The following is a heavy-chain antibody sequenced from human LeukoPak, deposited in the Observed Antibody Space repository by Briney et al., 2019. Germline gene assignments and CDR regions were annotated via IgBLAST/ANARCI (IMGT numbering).Heavy chain of an antibody. Sequence: PSETLSLTCTVSGGSMSSYYWSWIRQPPGKGVEWIGYIYYSGSTKYNPSLKSRVTISVDTSKNQFSLKLSSVTAADTAVYYCARGARAGYNLEPFDYWGQGTLVTVSS. J-gene: IGHJ4*02. D-gene: IGHD5-24*01. CDR1: GGSMSSYY. V-gene: IGHV4-59*08. CDR2: IYYSGST. CDR3: ARGARAGYNLEPFDY.